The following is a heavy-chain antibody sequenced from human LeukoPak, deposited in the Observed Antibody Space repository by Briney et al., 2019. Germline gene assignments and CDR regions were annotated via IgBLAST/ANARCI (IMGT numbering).Heavy chain of an antibody. CDR1: GFTFSSYE. J-gene: IGHJ4*02. CDR3: AKDGAWLRFDD. Sequence: GGSLRLSCAASGFTFSSYEMHWVRQAPGKGLEWVSGISPGGPTYYADSVKGRFTISRDDSKNTLYLQMKNLRAEDTAVYYCAKDGAWLRFDDWGQGILVSVSS. D-gene: IGHD5-12*01. CDR2: ISPGGPT. V-gene: IGHV3-23*01.